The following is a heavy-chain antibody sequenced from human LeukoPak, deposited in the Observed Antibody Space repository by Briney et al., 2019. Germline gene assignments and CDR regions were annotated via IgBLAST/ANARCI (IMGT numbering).Heavy chain of an antibody. V-gene: IGHV3-21*01. CDR1: GFIFSSYS. D-gene: IGHD6-13*01. CDR2: ISSSSSYI. Sequence: GGSLRLSCAASGFIFSSYSMNWVRQAPGKGLEWVSSISSSSSYIYYADSVKGRFTISRDNAKNSLYLQMNSLRAEDTAVYYCARAFMYSSSWDDYWGQGTLVTVSS. J-gene: IGHJ4*02. CDR3: ARAFMYSSSWDDY.